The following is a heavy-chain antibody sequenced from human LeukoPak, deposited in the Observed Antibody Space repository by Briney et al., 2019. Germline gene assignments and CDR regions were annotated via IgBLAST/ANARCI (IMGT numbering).Heavy chain of an antibody. CDR2: IYTSGST. CDR3: ARGPPYYDSGYFDY. CDR1: GGSISSYY. V-gene: IGHV4-4*07. J-gene: IGHJ4*02. D-gene: IGHD3-3*01. Sequence: SETLSLTCTVSGGSISSYYWSWIRQPAGKGLEWIGRIYTSGSTNYNPSLKSRVTMSVDTSKNQFSLKLSSVTAADTAVYYCARGPPYYDSGYFDYWGQGTLVTVSS.